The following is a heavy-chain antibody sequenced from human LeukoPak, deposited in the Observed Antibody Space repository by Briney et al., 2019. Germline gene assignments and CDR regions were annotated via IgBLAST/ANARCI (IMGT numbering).Heavy chain of an antibody. J-gene: IGHJ4*02. CDR3: AREGPMFDSGSYSKSLGY. V-gene: IGHV4-39*07. CDR2: IYFSGNT. CDR1: GGSINNDNYY. Sequence: SETLSLTCTVSGGSINNDNYYWGWIRQTPGKGLEWIGNIYFSGNTNYNPSLKSRAIISVDMSKNQFSLKVTSVTAADTAVYYCAREGPMFDSGSYSKSLGYWGQGFLVTVSS. D-gene: IGHD3-10*01.